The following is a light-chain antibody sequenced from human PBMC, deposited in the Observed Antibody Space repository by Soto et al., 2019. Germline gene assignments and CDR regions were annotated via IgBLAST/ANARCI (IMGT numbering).Light chain of an antibody. V-gene: IGKV3-15*01. Sequence: VVLTQSPGTLSLTPGERATLSCRAGQSVSSNYLAWYQQKPGQAPRLLIYGASTRATGIPARFSGSGSGTEFALTISSLQSEDFAVYSCQQYSNWPTTFGQGTRLEIK. J-gene: IGKJ5*01. CDR1: QSVSSN. CDR2: GAS. CDR3: QQYSNWPTT.